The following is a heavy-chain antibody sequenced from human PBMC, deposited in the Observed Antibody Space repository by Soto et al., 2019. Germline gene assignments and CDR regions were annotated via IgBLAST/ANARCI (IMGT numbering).Heavy chain of an antibody. J-gene: IGHJ6*03. D-gene: IGHD2-15*01. V-gene: IGHV4-34*01. CDR1: GGSFSGYY. Sequence: QVQLQQWGAGLLKPSETLSLTCAVYGGSFSGYYWSWIRQPPGKGLEWIGEINHSGSTNYNPSLKSRVTISEDTSKNQFSLKLSSVTAADTAVYYCARGSTGYCSGGSCRYYYDYMAVWGKGTTVTVSS. CDR2: INHSGST. CDR3: ARGSTGYCSGGSCRYYYDYMAV.